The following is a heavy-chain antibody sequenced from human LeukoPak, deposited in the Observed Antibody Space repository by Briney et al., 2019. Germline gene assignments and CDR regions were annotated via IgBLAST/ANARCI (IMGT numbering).Heavy chain of an antibody. CDR1: GYTFTGYY. V-gene: IGHV1-2*02. J-gene: IGHJ4*02. CDR2: INPNSGGT. Sequence: ASVKVSCKASGYTFTGYYMHWVRQAPGQGLEWMGWINPNSGGTNYAQKFQGRVTMTRDTSISTAYMELSRLRSDDTAVYYCAGALGYCSSTSCSSYTFDYWGQGTLVTVSS. D-gene: IGHD2-2*01. CDR3: AGALGYCSSTSCSSYTFDY.